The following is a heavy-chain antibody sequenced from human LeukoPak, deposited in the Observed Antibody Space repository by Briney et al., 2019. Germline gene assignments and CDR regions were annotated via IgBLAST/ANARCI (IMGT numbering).Heavy chain of an antibody. CDR1: GGSISSYY. CDR3: ARHDAGIAARPFDN. CDR2: IFTSGST. V-gene: IGHV4-4*09. D-gene: IGHD6-6*01. Sequence: SETLSLTCTVSGGSISSYYWSWMRQPPGKGLEWIGYIFTSGSTNYNPSLKSRVTISVDTSKNQFSLKLSSVTAADTAVYYCARHDAGIAARPFDNWGQGTLVTVSS. J-gene: IGHJ4*02.